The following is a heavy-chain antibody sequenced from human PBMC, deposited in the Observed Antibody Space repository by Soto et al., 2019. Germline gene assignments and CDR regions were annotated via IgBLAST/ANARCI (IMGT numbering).Heavy chain of an antibody. CDR3: ARDPGSVYYFDY. D-gene: IGHD2-15*01. CDR1: GFTFSTYT. Sequence: GGSLRLSCAASGFTFSTYTMHWVRQAPGKGLEWVAVIPNVGSNEYFADSVKGRFTISRDNSKSTLYLQMNSLRVEDTAVYYCARDPGSVYYFDYWGQGTQVTVSS. J-gene: IGHJ4*02. CDR2: IPNVGSNE. V-gene: IGHV3-30-3*01.